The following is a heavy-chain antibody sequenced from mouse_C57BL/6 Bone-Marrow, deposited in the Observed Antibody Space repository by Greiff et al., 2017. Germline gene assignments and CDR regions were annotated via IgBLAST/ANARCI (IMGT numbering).Heavy chain of an antibody. J-gene: IGHJ2*01. CDR3: TSRFWVYVDY. D-gene: IGHD4-1*01. CDR1: GFTFSDYG. V-gene: IGHV5-17*01. Sequence: EVKLVESGGGLVKPGGSLKLSCAASGFTFSDYGMHWVRQAPEEGLEWVAYISSGSSTIYYADTVKGRFTISRDTAKNTLFLQMTSLSSEDTAMYYCTSRFWVYVDYWGQGTTPTVSS. CDR2: ISSGSSTI.